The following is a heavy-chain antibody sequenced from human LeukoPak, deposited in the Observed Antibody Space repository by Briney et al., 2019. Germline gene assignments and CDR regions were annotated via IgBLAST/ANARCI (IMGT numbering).Heavy chain of an antibody. D-gene: IGHD2-15*01. CDR2: INHSGST. Sequence: SETLTLTCAVYGGSFSTYYWNWIPQSPGKGLEWIGGINHSGSTNSNPSLKSRVTILIDTSKNQFSLKLSSVTAADTAVYYCARFPCSGDSCYSGIRAFDIWGQGTMVIVSS. CDR3: ARFPCSGDSCYSGIRAFDI. V-gene: IGHV4-34*01. CDR1: GGSFSTYY. J-gene: IGHJ3*02.